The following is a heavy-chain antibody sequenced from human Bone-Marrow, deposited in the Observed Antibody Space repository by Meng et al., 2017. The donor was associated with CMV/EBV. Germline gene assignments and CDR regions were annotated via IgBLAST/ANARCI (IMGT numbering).Heavy chain of an antibody. Sequence: GSLRLSCTVYGGSFNAYYYNWFRQAPGKGLEWIGEINHSGGTNYNPSLKSRVTISVDKSKNQLSLRLTSVTAADTAVYYCASESATYLGGRIYYHGKDVWGQGTTVTVSS. V-gene: IGHV4-34*01. CDR1: GGSFNAYY. J-gene: IGHJ6*02. CDR2: INHSGGT. CDR3: ASESATYLGGRIYYHGKDV. D-gene: IGHD1-26*01.